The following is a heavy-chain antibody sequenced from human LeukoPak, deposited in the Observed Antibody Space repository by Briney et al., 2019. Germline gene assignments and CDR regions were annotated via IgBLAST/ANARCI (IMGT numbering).Heavy chain of an antibody. CDR1: GFTYSNAW. D-gene: IGHD1-26*01. J-gene: IGHJ4*02. V-gene: IGHV3-15*01. Sequence: GGPLRLCCTACGFTYSNAWMWWLREAREEVVEWVGLIKSKTDSRTTDYAAPVKGRFTISRDDSKNTLYLQMNSLKTEDTAVCYCTTGQWELQNYWGQGTLVTVSS. CDR3: TTGQWELQNY. CDR2: IKSKTDSRTT.